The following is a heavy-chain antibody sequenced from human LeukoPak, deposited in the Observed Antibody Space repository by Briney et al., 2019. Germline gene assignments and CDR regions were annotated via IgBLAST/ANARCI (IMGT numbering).Heavy chain of an antibody. CDR1: GFTFSIYA. V-gene: IGHV3-30-3*01. J-gene: IGHJ4*02. CDR3: ARDLSDYVWGSYRWNYFDY. Sequence: GRSLRLSCAASGFTFSIYAMHWVRQAPGKGLERVAVISYDGSNKYYADSVKGRFTISRDNSKNTLYLQMNSLRAEDTAVYYCARDLSDYVWGSYRWNYFDYWGQGTLVTVPS. D-gene: IGHD3-16*02. CDR2: ISYDGSNK.